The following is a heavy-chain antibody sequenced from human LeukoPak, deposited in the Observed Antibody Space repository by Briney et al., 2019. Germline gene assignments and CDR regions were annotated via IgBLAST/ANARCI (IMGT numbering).Heavy chain of an antibody. J-gene: IGHJ4*02. CDR3: VRDFAFGFCNTTTCRYHFAA. V-gene: IGHV3-21*06. CDR1: GFHFMGYN. Sequence: GGSLRLSCAASGFHFMGYNTNWVRQAPGKGLEWVSSMSTSSTYIYYADSIKGRFTISRDDARSLLYLQMDSLRAEDTAVYYCVRDFAFGFCNTTTCRYHFAAWAQGTLVTVSS. CDR2: MSTSSTYI. D-gene: IGHD3-16*01.